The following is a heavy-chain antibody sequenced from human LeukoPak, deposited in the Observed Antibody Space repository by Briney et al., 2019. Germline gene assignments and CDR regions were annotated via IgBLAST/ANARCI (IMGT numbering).Heavy chain of an antibody. V-gene: IGHV3-23*01. CDR2: ISGSGGST. CDR3: ARVTVADLAFAY. Sequence: GGSLRLSCAASGFTFSSYAMSWVRQAPGKGLEWVSAISGSGGSTYYADSVKGRFTISRDNPKNMIYLYMNNLRPEDTAVYYCARVTVADLAFAYWGLGTLVTVSS. D-gene: IGHD6-19*01. CDR1: GFTFSSYA. J-gene: IGHJ4*02.